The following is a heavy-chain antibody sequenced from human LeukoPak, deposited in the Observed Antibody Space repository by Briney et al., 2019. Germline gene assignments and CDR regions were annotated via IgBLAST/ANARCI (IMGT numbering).Heavy chain of an antibody. CDR1: GGSISSGSYY. CDR3: ARDGYYYDSSGYQNYFDY. Sequence: SQTLSLTCTVSGGSISSGSYYWSWIRQPAGKGLEWIVRIYTSGSTNYNPSLKSRVTISVDTSKNQFSLKLSSVTAADTAVYYCARDGYYYDSSGYQNYFDYWGQGTPVTVSS. CDR2: IYTSGST. J-gene: IGHJ4*02. V-gene: IGHV4-61*02. D-gene: IGHD3-22*01.